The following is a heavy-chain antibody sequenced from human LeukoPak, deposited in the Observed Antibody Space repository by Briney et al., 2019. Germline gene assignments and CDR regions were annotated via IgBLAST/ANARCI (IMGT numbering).Heavy chain of an antibody. D-gene: IGHD4-17*01. Sequence: SETLSLTCTVSGGSITSGTSYWSWIRQPGGKGLEWIGRIYHSGSTNYNPSLKSRVTISVDTSKNQFSLKLNSVTAADTAVYYCARGHDSGDHRGLHWFDSWGQGTLVTVSS. CDR2: IYHSGST. CDR1: GGSITSGTSY. J-gene: IGHJ5*01. V-gene: IGHV4-61*02. CDR3: ARGHDSGDHRGLHWFDS.